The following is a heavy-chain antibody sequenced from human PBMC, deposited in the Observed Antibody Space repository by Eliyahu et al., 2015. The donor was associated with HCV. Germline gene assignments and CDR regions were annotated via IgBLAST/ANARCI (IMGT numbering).Heavy chain of an antibody. V-gene: IGHV4-59*11. CDR1: GGSIYSHY. CDR3: ARGGPGSRVFDY. Sequence: QVQLQESGPGLVKPSEXLSLTCTVSGGSIYSHYWSWIRXPPGKGLEWIGYISYSESADYNPSLKSRVTISVDTSKNQLSLKLSSMTAADTAVFYCARGGPGSRVFDYWGRGILVTVSS. J-gene: IGHJ4*02. CDR2: ISYSESA. D-gene: IGHD2-15*01.